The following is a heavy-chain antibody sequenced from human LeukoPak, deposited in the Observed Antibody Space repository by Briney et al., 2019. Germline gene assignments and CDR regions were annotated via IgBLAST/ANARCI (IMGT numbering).Heavy chain of an antibody. J-gene: IGHJ4*02. CDR1: GFTFSSFA. Sequence: PGGSLRLSCGASGFTFSSFAMSWVRLAPGKGLEWVSVISGSGGATHYADSVKGRFTISRDNSKNTLYLQMNSLRAEDTAIYYCAKAPPVATIRYFDSWGQGTLVTVSS. CDR3: AKAPPVATIRYFDS. CDR2: ISGSGGAT. D-gene: IGHD5-12*01. V-gene: IGHV3-23*01.